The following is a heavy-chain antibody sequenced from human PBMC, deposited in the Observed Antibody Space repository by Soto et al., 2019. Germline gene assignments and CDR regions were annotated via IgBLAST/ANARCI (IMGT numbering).Heavy chain of an antibody. CDR3: ARAPALGLYYYGMDV. V-gene: IGHV5-10-1*01. CDR1: GYSFTSYW. D-gene: IGHD2-2*01. CDR2: IDPSDSYT. J-gene: IGHJ6*02. Sequence: LKISCKGSGYSFTSYWISWVRQMPGKGLEWMGRIDPSDSYTNYSPSFQGHVTISADKSISTAYLQWSSLKASDTAMYYCARAPALGLYYYGMDVWGQGTTVTVSS.